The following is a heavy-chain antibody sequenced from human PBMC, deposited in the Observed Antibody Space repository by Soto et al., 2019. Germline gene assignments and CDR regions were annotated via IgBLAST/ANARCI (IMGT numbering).Heavy chain of an antibody. J-gene: IGHJ6*03. CDR3: ARDSSQTYYDFWSGYYTYYYMDG. CDR2: TYYRSKWYN. Sequence: SQTLSLTCAISGDSVSSNSAAWNCIRQSPSRGLEWLGRTYYRSKWYNDYAVSVKSRITINPDTSKNQFSLQLNSVTPEDTAVYYCARDSSQTYYDFWSGYYTYYYMDGWGKGTTVTVSS. CDR1: GDSVSSNSAA. V-gene: IGHV6-1*01. D-gene: IGHD3-3*01.